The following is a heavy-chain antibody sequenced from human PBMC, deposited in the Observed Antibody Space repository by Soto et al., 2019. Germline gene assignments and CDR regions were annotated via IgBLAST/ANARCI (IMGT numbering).Heavy chain of an antibody. CDR1: GDSVSSNSAA. CDR3: ARHSLYNRTYRPFDF. CDR2: TYYRSKWYH. V-gene: IGHV6-1*01. J-gene: IGHJ4*02. Sequence: SPTLSLTCAISGDSVSSNSAAWDWIRQSPSRGLEWLGRTYYRSKWYHDYAVSVKSRMTINPDTSKNQFSLQLNSVTPEDTAVYYCARHSLYNRTYRPFDFWGQGTLVTVST. D-gene: IGHD1-20*01.